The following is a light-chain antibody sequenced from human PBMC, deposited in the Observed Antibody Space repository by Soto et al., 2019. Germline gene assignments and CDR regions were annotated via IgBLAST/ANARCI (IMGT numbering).Light chain of an antibody. V-gene: IGLV2-11*01. Sequence: QSALTQPRSVSGSPGQSVTISCNGTNSDIGNYNYVSWYQQHPGKAPKVMIYDVTKRPSGVPDRFSGSTSGNTASLTISGPQAEDEADYYCCSYPGSHTWVFGGGAKLTVL. CDR3: CSYPGSHTWV. J-gene: IGLJ3*02. CDR2: DVT. CDR1: NSDIGNYNY.